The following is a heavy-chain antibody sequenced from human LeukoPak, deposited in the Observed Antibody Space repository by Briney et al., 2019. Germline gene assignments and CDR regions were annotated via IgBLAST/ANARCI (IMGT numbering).Heavy chain of an antibody. V-gene: IGHV4-30-2*01. CDR2: IYHSGST. J-gene: IGHJ4*02. Sequence: SETLSLTCAVPGGSISSGGYSWSWIRQPPGKGLEWIGYIYHSGSTYDNPSLMSRVTISLGRSKNQFSRKLSSVTAADTAVYFCASYSSGYRVPNNWGQETLVTASS. CDR1: GGSISSGGYS. CDR3: ASYSSGYRVPNN. D-gene: IGHD3-22*01.